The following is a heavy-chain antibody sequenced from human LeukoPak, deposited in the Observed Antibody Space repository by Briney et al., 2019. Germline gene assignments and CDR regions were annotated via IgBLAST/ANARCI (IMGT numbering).Heavy chain of an antibody. CDR1: GYTFTSYY. V-gene: IGHV1-69*13. CDR3: ARTQTNYDIFPPRGPNYGMDV. D-gene: IGHD3-9*01. J-gene: IGHJ6*02. CDR2: IIPIFGTA. Sequence: GASVKVSCKASGYTFTSYYMHWVRQAPGQGLEWMGGIIPIFGTANYAQKFQGRVTITADESTSTAYMELSSLRSEDTAVYYCARTQTNYDIFPPRGPNYGMDVWGQGTTVTVSS.